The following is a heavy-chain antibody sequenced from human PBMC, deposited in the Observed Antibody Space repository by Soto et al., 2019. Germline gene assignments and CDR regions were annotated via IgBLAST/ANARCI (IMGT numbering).Heavy chain of an antibody. CDR2: TYYRGSP. CDR3: ARPSRQWLSRDAFDI. CDR1: TGSIVVHY. Sequence: PSETLSLTCSFSTGSIVVHYWSWIAKPQGKGLEWIGYTYYRGSPTYNPSLKSRVTISVDTSKNQFSLKLSSVTAADTAVYYCARPSRQWLSRDAFDIWGQGTMVTVSS. J-gene: IGHJ3*02. D-gene: IGHD6-19*01. V-gene: IGHV4-59*08.